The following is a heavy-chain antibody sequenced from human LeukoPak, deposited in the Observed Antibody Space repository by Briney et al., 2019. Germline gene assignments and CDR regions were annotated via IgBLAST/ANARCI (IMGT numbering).Heavy chain of an antibody. V-gene: IGHV1-2*02. CDR1: GYTLTGYY. CDR3: ARGAGYSSREFDY. D-gene: IGHD6-13*01. J-gene: IGHJ4*02. Sequence: ASVKVSCKASGYTLTGYYMHWVRQAPGQGLEWMGWINPNSGGTNYAQKFQGRVTMTRDTSISTAYMELSRLRSDDTAVYYCARGAGYSSREFDYWGQGTLVTVSS. CDR2: INPNSGGT.